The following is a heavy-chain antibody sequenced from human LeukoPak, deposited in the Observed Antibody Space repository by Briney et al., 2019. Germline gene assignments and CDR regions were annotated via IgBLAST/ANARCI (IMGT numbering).Heavy chain of an antibody. CDR3: ARARCTSCYPDAFDI. Sequence: GSLRLSCTVSGFSFTSYSINWVRQAPGKGLEWVSYISGSGDIRYYADSLKGRFTISRDNAKNSLYLQMNSLRAEDTAVYYCARARCTSCYPDAFDIWGQGTMVTVSS. J-gene: IGHJ3*02. D-gene: IGHD2-2*01. V-gene: IGHV3-48*04. CDR1: GFSFTSYS. CDR2: ISGSGDIR.